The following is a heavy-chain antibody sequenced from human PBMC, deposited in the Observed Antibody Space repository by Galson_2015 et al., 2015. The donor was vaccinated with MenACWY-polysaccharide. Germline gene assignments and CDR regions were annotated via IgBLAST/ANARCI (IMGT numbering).Heavy chain of an antibody. CDR1: NGSITSYS. CDR3: ARRNLGNWFFDL. CDR2: IHASGST. J-gene: IGHJ2*01. D-gene: IGHD1-14*01. V-gene: IGHV4-4*07. Sequence: TLSLTCTVSNGSITSYSWSWIRQPAGKGLEWIGRIHASGSTTYNPSFKSRVIMSVDMSKNQFSLRLTSVTAADTAVYYCARRNLGNWFFDLWGRGTLVTVSS.